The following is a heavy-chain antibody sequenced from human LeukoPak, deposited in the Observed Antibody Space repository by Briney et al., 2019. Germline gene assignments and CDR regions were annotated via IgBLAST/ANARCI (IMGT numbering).Heavy chain of an antibody. V-gene: IGHV1-2*02. CDR2: INPNGGGT. J-gene: IGHJ5*02. CDR3: ARPAYCGGDCRQSNWFDP. D-gene: IGHD2-21*01. CDR1: GYTFTGYY. Sequence: ASVKVSCKASGYTFTGYYMHWVRQAPGQGLEWMGWINPNGGGTNYAQKFQGRVTMTRDTSISTAYMELSRPRSDDTAVYYCARPAYCGGDCRQSNWFDPWGQGTLVTVSS.